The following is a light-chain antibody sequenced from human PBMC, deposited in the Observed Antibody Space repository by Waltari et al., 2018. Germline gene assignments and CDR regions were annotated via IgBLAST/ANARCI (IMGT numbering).Light chain of an antibody. CDR1: SSNIGAPYD. V-gene: IGLV1-40*01. CDR2: ANN. Sequence: QSVLTQPPSVSGAPGQRVTISCTGSSSNIGAPYDVHWYQQLPGKAPKLLISANNNRPSGVPGRCSGAKSGTAASLAITGLQAEDEGDYFCQSYDLRLSCRVFGGGTKLTVL. CDR3: QSYDLRLSCRV. J-gene: IGLJ3*02.